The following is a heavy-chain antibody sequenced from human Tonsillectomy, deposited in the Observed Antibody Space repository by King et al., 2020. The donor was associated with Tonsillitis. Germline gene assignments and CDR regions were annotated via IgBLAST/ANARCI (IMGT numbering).Heavy chain of an antibody. J-gene: IGHJ4*02. CDR3: ARDGGYSGYHCAPDS. Sequence: QLVQSGGGLVKPGGSLRLSCAASRFTFSGYTMNWVRQAPGKGLEWVSSISGSTTYIYYADSVKGRFTISRDNAKNSLYLQMNSLRAEDTAVYYCARDGGYSGYHCAPDSWGQGTLVTVSP. V-gene: IGHV3-21*01. CDR1: RFTFSGYT. D-gene: IGHD5-12*01. CDR2: ISGSTTYI.